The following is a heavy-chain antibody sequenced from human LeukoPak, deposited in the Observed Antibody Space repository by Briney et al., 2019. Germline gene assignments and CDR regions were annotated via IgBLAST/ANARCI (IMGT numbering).Heavy chain of an antibody. Sequence: PSETLSLTCTVSGGSISSYYWSWIRQPPGKGLELIGYIYYSGSTNYNPSLKSRVTISVDTSKNQFSLKLSSVTAADTAVYYCARDERNDILTGSGFDPWGQGTLVTVSS. CDR3: ARDERNDILTGSGFDP. CDR1: GGSISSYY. V-gene: IGHV4-59*01. D-gene: IGHD3-9*01. J-gene: IGHJ5*02. CDR2: IYYSGST.